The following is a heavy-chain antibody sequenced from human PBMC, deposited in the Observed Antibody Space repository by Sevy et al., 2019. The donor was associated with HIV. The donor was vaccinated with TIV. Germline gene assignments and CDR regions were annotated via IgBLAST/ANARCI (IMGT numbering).Heavy chain of an antibody. CDR1: GFTFGDYA. J-gene: IGHJ5*02. D-gene: IGHD2-15*01. CDR3: PRDFPYCSGGSCYSWFDP. V-gene: IGHV3-49*03. Sequence: GGSLRLSCTASGFTFGDYAMSWFRQAPGKGLEWVGFIRSKAYGGTTEYAASVKGRFTISRDDSKSIAYLQMNSLKTEDTAVYYCPRDFPYCSGGSCYSWFDPWGQGTLVTVSS. CDR2: IRSKAYGGTT.